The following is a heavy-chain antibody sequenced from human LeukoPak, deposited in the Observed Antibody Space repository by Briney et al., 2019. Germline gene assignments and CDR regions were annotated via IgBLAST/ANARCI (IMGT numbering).Heavy chain of an antibody. CDR3: AKVMVRGVILFDY. CDR2: ISGSGGST. J-gene: IGHJ4*02. V-gene: IGHV3-23*01. CDR1: GFTFSSYG. Sequence: PGGSLRLSCAASGFTFSSYGMSWVRRAPGKGLEWVSAISGSGGSTYYADSVKGRFTISRDNSKNTLYLQMNSLRAEDTAVYYCAKVMVRGVILFDYWGQGSLVTVSS. D-gene: IGHD3-10*01.